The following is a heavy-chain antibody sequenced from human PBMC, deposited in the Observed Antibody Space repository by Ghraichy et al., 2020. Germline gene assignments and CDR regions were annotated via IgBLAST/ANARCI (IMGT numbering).Heavy chain of an antibody. CDR1: GGSILSDTYF. D-gene: IGHD5-18*01. CDR3: ARQAPYSPPVYGMDV. V-gene: IGHV4-39*01. CDR2: IFVGGST. J-gene: IGHJ6*02. Sequence: LSLTCTVSGGSILSDTYFWGWLRQPPGKGLEWIGCIFVGGSTHYKPSLKSRVTISADTSKNQVSLKVSSMTAADTAVYYCARQAPYSPPVYGMDVWGQGTPVTVSS.